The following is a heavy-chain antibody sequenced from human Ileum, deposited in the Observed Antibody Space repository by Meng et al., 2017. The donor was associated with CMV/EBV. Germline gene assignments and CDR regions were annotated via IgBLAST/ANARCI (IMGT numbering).Heavy chain of an antibody. Sequence: GGSLRLSCAASGFTFSNYWMYWVRQASGKGLVWVSRINSGGSDTKYADSVKGRFTISRDNAKNTLYLQMNNLRVEDTAVYYCAGGLYSNYEDYWGQGTLVTVSS. D-gene: IGHD4-11*01. CDR3: AGGLYSNYEDY. CDR1: GFTFSNYW. V-gene: IGHV3-74*03. CDR2: INSGGSDT. J-gene: IGHJ4*02.